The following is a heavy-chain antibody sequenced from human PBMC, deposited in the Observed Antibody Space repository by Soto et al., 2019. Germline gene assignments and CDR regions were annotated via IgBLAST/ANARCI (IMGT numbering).Heavy chain of an antibody. Sequence: QVQLVESGGGVVQPGGSLRLSCAASGFTFSNYGMHWVRQAPGKGLEWVAVISYDGSNKYYADSVKGRFSISRDNSKNTLYLQMNSLRAEDTAVYYCAKGDWFDPWGQGTLVTVSS. V-gene: IGHV3-30*18. J-gene: IGHJ5*02. CDR2: ISYDGSNK. CDR1: GFTFSNYG. CDR3: AKGDWFDP.